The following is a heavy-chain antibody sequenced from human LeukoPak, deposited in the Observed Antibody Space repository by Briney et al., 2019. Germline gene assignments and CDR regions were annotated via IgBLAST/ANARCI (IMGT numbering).Heavy chain of an antibody. J-gene: IGHJ5*02. Sequence: GASVKVSCKASGYTFTSYGISWVRQAPGQGLEWMGWISAYNGNTNYAQKLQGRVTITADESTSTAYMELSSLRSEDTAVYYCARGVCGGDCYYNWFDPWGQGTLVTVSS. D-gene: IGHD2-21*02. CDR3: ARGVCGGDCYYNWFDP. V-gene: IGHV1-18*01. CDR2: ISAYNGNT. CDR1: GYTFTSYG.